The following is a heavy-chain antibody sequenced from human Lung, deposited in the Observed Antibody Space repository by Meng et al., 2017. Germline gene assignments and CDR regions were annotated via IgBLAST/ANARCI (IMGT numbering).Heavy chain of an antibody. CDR2: ISYDGSNK. D-gene: IGHD6-13*01. Sequence: QGQLVESGGGVVQPGRSRRRSGAASGFTFSSYGMHWVRQAPGKGLEWVAVISYDGSNKYYADSVKGRFTISRDNSKNTLYLQMNSLRAEDTAVYYCAKDLSKQQQLGELDYWGQGTLVTVSS. CDR1: GFTFSSYG. CDR3: AKDLSKQQQLGELDY. V-gene: IGHV3-30*18. J-gene: IGHJ4*02.